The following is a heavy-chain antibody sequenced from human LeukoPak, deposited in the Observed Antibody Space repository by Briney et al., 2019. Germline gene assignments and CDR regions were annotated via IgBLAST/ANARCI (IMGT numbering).Heavy chain of an antibody. V-gene: IGHV3-30*03. D-gene: IGHD2-2*01. J-gene: IGHJ3*02. CDR1: GFTFSSYG. Sequence: PGRSLRLSCAASGFTFSSYGMHWVRQAPGKGLEWVAVISYDGSNKYYADSVKGRFTISRDNSKNTLYLQMNSPRAEDTAVYYCARDGGYCSSTSCPIQAFDIWGQGTMVTVSS. CDR2: ISYDGSNK. CDR3: ARDGGYCSSTSCPIQAFDI.